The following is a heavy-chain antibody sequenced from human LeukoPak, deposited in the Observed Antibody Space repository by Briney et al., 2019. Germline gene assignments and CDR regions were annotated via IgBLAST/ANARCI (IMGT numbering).Heavy chain of an antibody. Sequence: ASVKVSCKASGYTFTSYHMHWVRQAPGQGLERMGIINPSGGTNYAQKLQGRVTMTRDTSISTAYMELSRLRSDDTAVYYCARDSLSSGWTDYWGQGTLITVSS. D-gene: IGHD6-19*01. CDR3: ARDSLSSGWTDY. CDR1: GYTFTSYH. V-gene: IGHV1-2*02. J-gene: IGHJ4*02. CDR2: INPSGGT.